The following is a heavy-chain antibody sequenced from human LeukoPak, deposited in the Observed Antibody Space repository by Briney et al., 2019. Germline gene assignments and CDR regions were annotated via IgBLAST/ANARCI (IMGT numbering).Heavy chain of an antibody. V-gene: IGHV4-39*01. CDR1: GDSITGSDHY. CDR3: ARHLYYSASAFWYIDL. CDR2: VSHSGNT. J-gene: IGHJ2*01. D-gene: IGHD3-10*01. Sequence: LETLSLTCTLSGDSITGSDHYWVWIRQSPGKGLEWIGSVSHSGNTYYKSSLKSRVTVSLDTSKNEFSLILTSVTAADTAEYYCARHLYYSASAFWYIDLWGRGTLVIVSP.